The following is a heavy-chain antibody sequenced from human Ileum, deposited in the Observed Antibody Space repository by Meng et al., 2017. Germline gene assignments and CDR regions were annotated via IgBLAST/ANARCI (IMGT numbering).Heavy chain of an antibody. D-gene: IGHD5-24*01. Sequence: GGSLRLSCAASGFTFSSYDMHWVRQPAGKGLEWVAAIGAGYDTYYSGSVKGRFTISRENGKNSLYLQMNSLRAGDTAVYYCAREGREEAGGHWLQPLHHWGQGTLVTVSS. CDR2: IGAGYDT. J-gene: IGHJ5*02. CDR1: GFTFSSYD. V-gene: IGHV3-13*01. CDR3: AREGREEAGGHWLQPLHH.